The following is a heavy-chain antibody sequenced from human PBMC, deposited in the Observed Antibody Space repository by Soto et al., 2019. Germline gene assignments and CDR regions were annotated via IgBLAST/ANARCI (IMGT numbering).Heavy chain of an antibody. CDR3: ARDRGYSYGDVGFDY. D-gene: IGHD5-18*01. J-gene: IGHJ4*02. CDR1: GYTFTSYY. Sequence: ASVKVSGKASGYTFTSYYMHWVRQAPGQGLEWMGIINPSGGSTSYAQKFQGRVTMTRDTSTSTVYMELSSLRSEDTAVYYCARDRGYSYGDVGFDYWGQGTLVTVSS. V-gene: IGHV1-46*01. CDR2: INPSGGST.